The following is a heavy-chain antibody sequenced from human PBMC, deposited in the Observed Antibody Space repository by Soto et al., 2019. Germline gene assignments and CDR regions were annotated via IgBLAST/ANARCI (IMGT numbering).Heavy chain of an antibody. CDR3: AREAGTTGNYYYGMDV. V-gene: IGHV1-2*02. Sequence: QVPLVQSGAEVKKPGASVKVSCKASGYTFIGHYLHWVRQAPGQGLEWLGWTNPSSGATNFAQKFQGRVTMTRVTSIRTGFLELSRLRSDDTAVYYCAREAGTTGNYYYGMDVWGQGTTVTVSS. J-gene: IGHJ6*02. D-gene: IGHD1-7*01. CDR1: GYTFIGHY. CDR2: TNPSSGAT.